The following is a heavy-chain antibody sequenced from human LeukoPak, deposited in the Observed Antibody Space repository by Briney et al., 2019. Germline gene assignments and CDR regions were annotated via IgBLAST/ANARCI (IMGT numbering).Heavy chain of an antibody. D-gene: IGHD3-3*01. V-gene: IGHV1-69*05. CDR2: IIPIFGTA. J-gene: IGHJ5*02. Sequence: SVKASCKASGGTFSSYAISWVRQTPGQGLEWMGGIIPIFGTANYAQKFQGRVTITTDESTSTAYMELSSLRSEDTAVYYCARGVTIFGAIDNWFDPWGQGTLVTVSS. CDR3: ARGVTIFGAIDNWFDP. CDR1: GGTFSSYA.